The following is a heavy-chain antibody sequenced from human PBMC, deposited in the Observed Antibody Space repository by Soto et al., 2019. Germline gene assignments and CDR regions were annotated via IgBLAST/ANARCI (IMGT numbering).Heavy chain of an antibody. CDR3: ARVAYGNGWIFDY. CDR2: IKQDGSEK. D-gene: IGHD6-19*01. J-gene: IGHJ4*01. CDR1: GFTFSSYW. V-gene: IGHV3-7*01. Sequence: WSLRLSCAASGFTFSSYWMSWVRQASGKGLEWVANIKQDGSEKYYVDSVKGRFTLSRDNAKNSLQLQMSSLRDEDTAIYFCARVAYGNGWIFDYWGQGTLVTVSS.